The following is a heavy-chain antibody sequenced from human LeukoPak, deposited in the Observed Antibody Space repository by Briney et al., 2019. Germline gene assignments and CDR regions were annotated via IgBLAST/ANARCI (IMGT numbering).Heavy chain of an antibody. D-gene: IGHD3-22*01. V-gene: IGHV4-39*01. J-gene: IGHJ5*02. CDR1: GGSISSSSYY. CDR3: ARRYYYDSSGYSNWFDP. CDR2: SYYSGST. Sequence: SETLSLTCTVSGGSISSSSYYWGWIRQPPGKGLEWIGSSYYSGSTYYNPSLKSRVTISVDTSKNQFSLKLSSVTAADTAVYYCARRYYYDSSGYSNWFDPWGQGTLVTVSS.